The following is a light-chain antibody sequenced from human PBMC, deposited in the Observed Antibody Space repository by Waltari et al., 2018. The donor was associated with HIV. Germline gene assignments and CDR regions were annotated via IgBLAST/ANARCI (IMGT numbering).Light chain of an antibody. CDR2: TND. Sequence: QSVLTQPPSVSGTPGQNVTISCSGSSSNIGSNLVNWYQQLPGAAPKLLIYTNDQRPSGVPDRCSGSKSGTSASLAISGLQSADEADYYCAAWDDSLNGMFGGGTKLTVL. J-gene: IGLJ3*02. CDR3: AAWDDSLNGM. CDR1: SSNIGSNL. V-gene: IGLV1-44*01.